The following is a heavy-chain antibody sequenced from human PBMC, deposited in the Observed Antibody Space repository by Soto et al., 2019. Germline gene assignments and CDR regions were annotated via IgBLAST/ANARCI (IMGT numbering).Heavy chain of an antibody. D-gene: IGHD2-15*01. CDR1: GFTFSSYW. CDR2: INSDGSST. V-gene: IGHV3-74*01. Sequence: EVQLVESGGGLVQPGGSLRLSCAASGFTFSSYWMHWVRQAPGKGLVWVSRINSDGSSTSYADSVKGRLTITRDNAKNTQYLQMNSLRAEDTAVYYCVRTSLVVAAATREDYWGQGTLVTVSS. J-gene: IGHJ4*02. CDR3: VRTSLVVAAATREDY.